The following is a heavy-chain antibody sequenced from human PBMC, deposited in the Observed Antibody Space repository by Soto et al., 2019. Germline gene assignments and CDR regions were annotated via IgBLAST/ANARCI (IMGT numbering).Heavy chain of an antibody. V-gene: IGHV1-69*12. D-gene: IGHD2-21*01. J-gene: IGHJ6*02. CDR2: IIPSFAIT. CDR3: ARDWYSGGAKVYDGMDV. CDR1: GGTSSSHA. Sequence: QVQLVQSGAEVKKPGSSVKVSCKASGGTSSSHAISWVRQAPGQGLEWMGGIIPSFAITNYAQKCQGRVTIAADDSTNAAYMELSSLRSEDPAVYYWARDWYSGGAKVYDGMDVWGQGTPVTVSS.